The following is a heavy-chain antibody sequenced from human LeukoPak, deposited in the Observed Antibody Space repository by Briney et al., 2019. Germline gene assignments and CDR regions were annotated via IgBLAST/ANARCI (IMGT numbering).Heavy chain of an antibody. CDR2: IYPGDSDT. V-gene: IGHV5-51*01. D-gene: IGHD3-22*01. CDR1: GYSLTSYW. CDR3: ARVPSDSSGYSYYYYYMDV. Sequence: GESLKISCKGSGYSLTSYWIGWVRQMPGKGLEWMGIIYPGDSDTRYSPSFQGQVTISADKSISTAYLQWSSLKASDTAMYYCARVPSDSSGYSYYYYYMDVWGKGTTVTVSS. J-gene: IGHJ6*03.